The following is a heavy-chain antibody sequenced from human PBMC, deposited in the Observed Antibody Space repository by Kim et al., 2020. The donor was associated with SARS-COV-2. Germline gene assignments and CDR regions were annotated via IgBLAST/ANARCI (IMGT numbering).Heavy chain of an antibody. CDR2: INHSGST. Sequence: SETLSLTCAVYGGSFSGYYWIWIRQPPAKGLEWIGEINHSGSTNYNPSLKSRVTISVDTSKNQFSLKLSSVTAADTAVYYCARQNCSSTSRRGYFDYWGQGTLVNVSS. CDR3: ARQNCSSTSRRGYFDY. V-gene: IGHV4-34*01. D-gene: IGHD2-2*01. CDR1: GGSFSGYY. J-gene: IGHJ4*02.